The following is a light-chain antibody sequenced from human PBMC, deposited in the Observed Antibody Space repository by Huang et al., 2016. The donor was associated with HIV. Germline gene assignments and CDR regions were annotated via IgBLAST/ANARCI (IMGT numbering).Light chain of an antibody. CDR3: QQRYNWPRT. CDR2: DAS. CDR1: QSVGNS. J-gene: IGKJ2*01. V-gene: IGKV3-11*01. Sequence: IVLTQSPATLSLSPGERATLSCGASQSVGNSLGWYQQRPGQAPLLLIYDASNRATGIPARFSARGSGTDFTLTITVLEPEDFAVYYCQQRYNWPRTFGQGTNLEIK.